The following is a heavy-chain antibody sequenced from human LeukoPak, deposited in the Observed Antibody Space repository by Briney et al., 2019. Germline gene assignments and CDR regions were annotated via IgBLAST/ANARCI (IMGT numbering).Heavy chain of an antibody. D-gene: IGHD3-10*01. CDR3: ASGRYYGAGSYFRSYWFDP. V-gene: IGHV1-18*01. Sequence: ASVKVSCKASGYTFTSNGISWVRQAPGQGLEWMGWISAYNGNTNYAQKLQGRVTMTTDTSTSTAYMELRSLRSDDTAVYFCASGRYYGAGSYFRSYWFDPWGQGTLVTVSS. CDR1: GYTFTSNG. J-gene: IGHJ5*02. CDR2: ISAYNGNT.